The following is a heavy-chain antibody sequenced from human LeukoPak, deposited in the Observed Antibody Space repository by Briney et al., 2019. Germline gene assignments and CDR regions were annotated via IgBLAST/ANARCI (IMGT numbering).Heavy chain of an antibody. CDR1: GYTFTSYD. D-gene: IGHD1-20*01. J-gene: IGHJ5*02. CDR2: MNPNSGNT. CDR3: ARALRISGWFDP. Sequence: ASVKVSCKTSGYTFTSYDVNWVRQATGQGLEWMGWMNPNSGNTSYAQRFQGRVTMTTNTSINTAYMELRSLRSEDTAVYYCARALRISGWFDPWGQGTLVTVSS. V-gene: IGHV1-8*01.